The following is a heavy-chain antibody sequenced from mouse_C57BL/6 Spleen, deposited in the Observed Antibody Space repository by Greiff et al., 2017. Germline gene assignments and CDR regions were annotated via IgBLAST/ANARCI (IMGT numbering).Heavy chain of an antibody. V-gene: IGHV1-63*01. CDR2: IYPGGGYT. CDR1: GYTFTNYW. Sequence: QVQLKQSGAELVRPGTSVKMSCKASGYTFTNYWIGWAKQRPGHGLEWMGDIYPGGGYTNYNEKFKGKATLTADKSSSTAYMQFSSLTSEDSAIYYCAREGYDFAMDYWGQGTSVTVSS. J-gene: IGHJ4*01. CDR3: AREGYDFAMDY. D-gene: IGHD2-4*01.